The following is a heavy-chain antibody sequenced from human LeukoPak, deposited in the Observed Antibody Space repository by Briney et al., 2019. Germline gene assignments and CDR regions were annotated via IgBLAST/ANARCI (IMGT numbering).Heavy chain of an antibody. J-gene: IGHJ3*02. CDR3: ARVVVAANPDAFDI. CDR2: ISSSSSTI. V-gene: IGHV3-48*02. D-gene: IGHD2-15*01. Sequence: GGSLRLSCAASGFTFNNYNINWVRQATGKGLEWLSYISSSSSTIYYAHSVKGRFTISRDNAKNSLYLQMNSLRDEDTAVYYCARVVVAANPDAFDIWGQGTMVTVSS. CDR1: GFTFNNYN.